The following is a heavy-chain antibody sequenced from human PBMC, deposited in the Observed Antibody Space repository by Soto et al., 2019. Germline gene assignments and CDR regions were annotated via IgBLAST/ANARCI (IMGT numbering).Heavy chain of an antibody. CDR2: INAGNGNT. J-gene: IGHJ3*01. CDR3: ARVRMGDYYDNSGYFRNDPFDL. V-gene: IGHV1-3*01. D-gene: IGHD3-22*01. CDR1: GYTFTKYA. Sequence: QVQLAQSGAEVKKPGASVKVSCKASGYTFTKYAIHWVRQAPGQRLEWMGWINAGNGNTEYSQKSLGRVTITRDTFATTTYMELSSLRSEDTAVYYCARVRMGDYYDNSGYFRNDPFDLWGQGTMVTVSS.